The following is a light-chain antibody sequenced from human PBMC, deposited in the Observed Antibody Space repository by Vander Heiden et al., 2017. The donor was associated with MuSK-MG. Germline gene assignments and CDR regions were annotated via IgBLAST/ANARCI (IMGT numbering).Light chain of an antibody. CDR2: DAS. V-gene: IGKV1-33*01. J-gene: IGKJ2*04. Sequence: DSHITQSPSSLSASVGDRVTITCQASQDISNYLNWYQQKPGKAPKLLIYDASNLETGVPSRFSGSGSGTDFTFTISSLQPEDIATYYCQQDDNLPRSFGQGTKLEI. CDR1: QDISNY. CDR3: QQDDNLPRS.